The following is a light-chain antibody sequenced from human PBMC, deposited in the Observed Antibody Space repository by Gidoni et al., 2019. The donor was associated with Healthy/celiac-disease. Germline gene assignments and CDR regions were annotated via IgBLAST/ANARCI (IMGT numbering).Light chain of an antibody. CDR2: DAS. CDR1: QDISNY. V-gene: IGKV1-33*01. CDR3: QPYDNLPLT. Sequence: DIQMTQSPSSLSASVGDRVTITCQASQDISNYLNWYQQKPGKAPKLLIYDASNLETGVPSRFSGSGSGPDFTFTISSLQPEDIATYYCQPYDNLPLTFGPGTKVDIK. J-gene: IGKJ3*01.